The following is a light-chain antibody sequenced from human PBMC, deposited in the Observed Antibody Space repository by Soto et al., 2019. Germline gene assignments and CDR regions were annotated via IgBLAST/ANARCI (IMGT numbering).Light chain of an antibody. Sequence: QSVLTQPPSVSAAPGQNVTISCSGSSSNIGNNDVSWYQQLPGTAPRFLIYDNSERPSGIPDRFSGFKSGTSATLGITGLQTGDEADYYCGTWDSSLSAVVFGGGTKLTVL. V-gene: IGLV1-51*01. CDR3: GTWDSSLSAVV. J-gene: IGLJ2*01. CDR2: DNS. CDR1: SSNIGNND.